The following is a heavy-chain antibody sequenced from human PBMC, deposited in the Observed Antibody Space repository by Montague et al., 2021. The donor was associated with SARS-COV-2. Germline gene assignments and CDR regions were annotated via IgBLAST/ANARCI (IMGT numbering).Heavy chain of an antibody. CDR2: IYRSGSP. J-gene: IGHJ4*02. CDR3: ATGVGTGVVTVTGGFDS. CDR1: GGSISRGYYY. V-gene: IGHV4-61*02. Sequence: TLSLTSTVSGGSISRGYYYWSWIRLPAGMGLEWIGRIYRSGSPNYTLSLESRVVVSVDTSGNQFSMEMTSVTAADTARYYCATGVGTGVVTVTGGFDSWGQGTLVIASS. D-gene: IGHD4-11*01.